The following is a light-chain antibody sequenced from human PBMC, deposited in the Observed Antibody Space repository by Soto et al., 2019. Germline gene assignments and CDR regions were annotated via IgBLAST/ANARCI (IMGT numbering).Light chain of an antibody. CDR3: SSYTISSTQV. Sequence: QPALTQPASVSGSPGQSITISCTGTSSDVGGYNYVSWYQQHPGKAPKLMIYEVSNRPSGVSNRFSGSKSGNTASLTISGLQAEDEADYYCSSYTISSTQVFGGGTKLTVL. CDR2: EVS. J-gene: IGLJ2*01. V-gene: IGLV2-14*01. CDR1: SSDVGGYNY.